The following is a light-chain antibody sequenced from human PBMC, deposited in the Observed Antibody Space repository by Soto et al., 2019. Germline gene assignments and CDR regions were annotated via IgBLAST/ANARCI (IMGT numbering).Light chain of an antibody. CDR2: KAS. J-gene: IGKJ1*01. CDR3: QQYNSIRA. Sequence: DIQLTHSPSSLSASVVDRVTITCRASQNINNYLNWYQQKPGKAPKLLIYKASSLESGVPSRFSGSGSGTEFTLTISSLQPDDFATYYCQQYNSIRAFGQGTKVDIK. CDR1: QNINNY. V-gene: IGKV1-5*03.